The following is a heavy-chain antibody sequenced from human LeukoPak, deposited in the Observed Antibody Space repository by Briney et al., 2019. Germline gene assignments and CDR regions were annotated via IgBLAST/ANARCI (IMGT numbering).Heavy chain of an antibody. CDR1: GYSFTSYW. CDR3: ARRGPTATTHRGIDY. J-gene: IGHJ4*02. V-gene: IGHV5-10-1*01. CDR2: IDPSDSYT. Sequence: GESLKISCKGSGYSFTSYWISWVRQMPGRGLEWMGRIDPSDSYTNYSPSFQGHVTISADKSISTAYLQWSSLKASDTAMYYCARRGPTATTHRGIDYWGQGTLVTVSS. D-gene: IGHD4-17*01.